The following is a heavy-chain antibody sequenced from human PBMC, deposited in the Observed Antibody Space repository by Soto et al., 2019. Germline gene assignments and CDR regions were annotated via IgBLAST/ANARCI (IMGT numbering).Heavy chain of an antibody. J-gene: IGHJ4*02. CDR2: NDHSGTT. CDR3: VRAAYIGSGHAIAH. V-gene: IGHV4-59*01. D-gene: IGHD2-21*01. Sequence: SETLSLTCAVSGVTISTYYWSWMRQPQGKGREWIGYNDHSGTTNYNPTLKSRVTISVYTSKNQFSLRLSSVTAADTAIYYCVRAAYIGSGHAIAHGGQGILVTVSS. CDR1: GVTISTYY.